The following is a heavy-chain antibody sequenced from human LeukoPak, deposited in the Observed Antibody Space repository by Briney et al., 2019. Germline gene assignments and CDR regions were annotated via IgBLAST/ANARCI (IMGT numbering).Heavy chain of an antibody. Sequence: ASVKVSCKASGYTFTSYGISWVRQAPGQGLEWMGWISACNGNTNYAQKLQGRVTMTTDTSTSTAYMELRSLRSDDTAVYYCARDQKVGATPYFGMDVWGQGTTVTVSS. CDR1: GYTFTSYG. CDR2: ISACNGNT. V-gene: IGHV1-18*01. J-gene: IGHJ6*02. CDR3: ARDQKVGATPYFGMDV. D-gene: IGHD1-26*01.